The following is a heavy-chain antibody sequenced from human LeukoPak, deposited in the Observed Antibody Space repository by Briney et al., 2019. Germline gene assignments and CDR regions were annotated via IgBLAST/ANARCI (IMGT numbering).Heavy chain of an antibody. CDR2: INHTGGT. V-gene: IGHV4-34*01. CDR1: GRSFTGYY. Sequence: SETLSLTCAVYGRSFTGYYWGWIRQPPGKGLEWIGEINHTGGTNYNPSLKSRVTISVDTSKNQFSLKLTSVTAADTAVYYCASLPSYYFDYWGQGTLVTVSS. J-gene: IGHJ4*02. CDR3: ASLPSYYFDY.